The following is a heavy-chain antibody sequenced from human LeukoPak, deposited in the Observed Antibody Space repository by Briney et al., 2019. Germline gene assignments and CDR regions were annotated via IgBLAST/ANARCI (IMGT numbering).Heavy chain of an antibody. CDR2: INPGDSDT. CDR1: GYSFANYW. D-gene: IGHD4-17*01. J-gene: IGHJ5*02. V-gene: IGHV5-51*01. CDR3: ARQRAGDYWGWFDP. Sequence: GESLKISCKGSGYSFANYWIGWVRQMPGKGLEWMGIINPGDSDTRYSPSFQGQVTISADKFISTAYLQWSSLKASDTAMYYRARQRAGDYWGWFDPWGQGTLVTVSS.